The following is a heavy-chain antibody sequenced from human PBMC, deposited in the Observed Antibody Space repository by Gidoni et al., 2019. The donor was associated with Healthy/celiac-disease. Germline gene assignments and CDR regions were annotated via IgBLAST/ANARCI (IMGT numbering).Heavy chain of an antibody. J-gene: IGHJ1*01. CDR3: AKGSEWLVISEYFQH. V-gene: IGHV3-30*18. Sequence: QVQLVESGGCVVQPGRSLSLSCPASGFTVRSSGMHWVRQAPGKGLEWVAVISYDGSNKYYADSVKGRFTISRDNSKNTLYLQMNSLRAEDTAVYYCAKGSEWLVISEYFQHWGQGTLVTVSS. CDR2: ISYDGSNK. D-gene: IGHD6-19*01. CDR1: GFTVRSSG.